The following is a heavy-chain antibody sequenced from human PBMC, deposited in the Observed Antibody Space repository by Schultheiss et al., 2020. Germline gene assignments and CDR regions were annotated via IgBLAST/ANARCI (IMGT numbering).Heavy chain of an antibody. V-gene: IGHV3-48*04. Sequence: GESLRLSCAASGFTFSSYAMHWVRQAPGKGLEWVSYISSSGSTIYYADSVKGRFTISRDNAKNSLYLQMNSLRAEDTAVYYCNLGYCSSTSCHTNWFDPWGEGTLVTGPS. CDR2: ISSSGSTI. D-gene: IGHD2-2*01. J-gene: IGHJ5*02. CDR3: NLGYCSSTSCHTNWFDP. CDR1: GFTFSSYA.